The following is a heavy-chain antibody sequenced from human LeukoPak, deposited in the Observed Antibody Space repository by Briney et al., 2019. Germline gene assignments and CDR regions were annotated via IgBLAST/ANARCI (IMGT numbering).Heavy chain of an antibody. Sequence: WASVKVSCKVSGYTLTELSMHWVRQAPGKGLEWMGGFDPEDGETIYAQRFQGRVTMTEDTSTDTAYMELSSLRSEDTAVYYCARGVGHRGQEHSYVYYFDYWGQGPLVTVSS. CDR2: FDPEDGET. D-gene: IGHD5-18*01. V-gene: IGHV1-24*01. CDR1: GYTLTELS. J-gene: IGHJ4*02. CDR3: ARGVGHRGQEHSYVYYFDY.